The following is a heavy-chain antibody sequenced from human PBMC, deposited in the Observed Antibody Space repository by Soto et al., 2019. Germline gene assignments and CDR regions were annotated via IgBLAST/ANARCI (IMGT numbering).Heavy chain of an antibody. Sequence: AGGSLRLSCAASGFTFSSYAMSWVRQAPGKGLEWVSAISGSGGSTYYADSVKGRFTISRDNSKNTLYLQMNSLRAEDTAVYYCAKDFEYSSSPYDAFDIWGQGTMVTVSS. CDR2: ISGSGGST. CDR3: AKDFEYSSSPYDAFDI. D-gene: IGHD6-13*01. J-gene: IGHJ3*02. CDR1: GFTFSSYA. V-gene: IGHV3-23*01.